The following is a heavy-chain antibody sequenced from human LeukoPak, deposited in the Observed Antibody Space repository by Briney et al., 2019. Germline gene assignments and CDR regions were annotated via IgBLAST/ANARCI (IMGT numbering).Heavy chain of an antibody. CDR1: GGTFSSYA. V-gene: IGHV1-69*05. J-gene: IGHJ4*02. CDR2: IIPILGTA. Sequence: GASVKVSCKASGGTFSSYAISWVRQAPGQGLEWMGGIIPILGTANYAQKFQGRVTITTDESTSTAYMELSSLRSEDTAVYYCARVRVGSSWYAFDYWGQGTLVTVSS. D-gene: IGHD6-13*01. CDR3: ARVRVGSSWYAFDY.